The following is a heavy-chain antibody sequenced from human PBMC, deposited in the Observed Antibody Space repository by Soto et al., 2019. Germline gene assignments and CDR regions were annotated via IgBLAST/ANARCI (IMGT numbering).Heavy chain of an antibody. CDR3: VRGCGGGPFDS. V-gene: IGHV3-11*05. Sequence: GGSLRLSCAASGFSFSDHYMSWIRQAPGKGLEWLSYISPRSNYREYADSVKGRHTISRDNAKRSLFLQMNSLRAEDTGVYYCVRGCGGGPFDSWGQGTLVTVSS. CDR2: ISPRSNYR. CDR1: GFSFSDHY. J-gene: IGHJ4*02. D-gene: IGHD2-21*01.